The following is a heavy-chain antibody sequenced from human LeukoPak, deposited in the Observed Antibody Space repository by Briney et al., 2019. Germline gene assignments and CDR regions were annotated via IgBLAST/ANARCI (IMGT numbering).Heavy chain of an antibody. Sequence: GGSLRLSCAASGFTFSSYWMSWVRQAPGKGLEWVANIKQEGSEKYYVDSVKGRFTISRDNAKNSLYLQMNSLRAEDTAVYYCARECGSCYAWDAFDIWGQGTMVTVSS. CDR1: GFTFSSYW. D-gene: IGHD2-15*01. V-gene: IGHV3-7*01. CDR2: IKQEGSEK. J-gene: IGHJ3*02. CDR3: ARECGSCYAWDAFDI.